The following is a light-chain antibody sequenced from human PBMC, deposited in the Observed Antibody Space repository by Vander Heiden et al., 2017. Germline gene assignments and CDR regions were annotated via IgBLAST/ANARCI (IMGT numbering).Light chain of an antibody. J-gene: IGKJ2*01. Sequence: QSQATLSGTPGERVSSSCSASQKARSNVPWFQQEPGQAPRLLIYGASTRATGIPASFGGSGSGTDFTLTISSQQSEDLAVYYCQQYNNWPSSTFGQGTKLEIK. CDR1: QKARSN. CDR3: QQYNNWPSST. CDR2: GAS. V-gene: IGKV3-15*01.